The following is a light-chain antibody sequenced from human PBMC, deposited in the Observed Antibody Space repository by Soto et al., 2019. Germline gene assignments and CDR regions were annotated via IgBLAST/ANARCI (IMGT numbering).Light chain of an antibody. V-gene: IGKV3-20*01. J-gene: IGKJ4*01. CDR1: QSVSSSY. Sequence: EIVLTQSPGTLSLSPGERATLSCRASQSVSSSYLAWYQQKPGRAPRLLIYGASSRATGIPDRFSGSGSGTDFTLTISRLEPEDFAVYYCQQYGSSPDFGGGTKWISN. CDR3: QQYGSSPD. CDR2: GAS.